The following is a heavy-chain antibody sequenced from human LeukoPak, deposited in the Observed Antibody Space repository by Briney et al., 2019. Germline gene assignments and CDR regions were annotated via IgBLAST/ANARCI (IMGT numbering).Heavy chain of an antibody. J-gene: IGHJ5*02. Sequence: PSETLSLTCTVSGGSISSSSYYWGWIRQPPGKGLEWIGSIDYSGSTYYNPSLKSRVTISVDTSKNQFSLKLSSVTAADTAVYYCASQSRIAAAGTRYWFDPWGQGTLVTVSS. V-gene: IGHV4-39*01. D-gene: IGHD6-13*01. CDR1: GGSISSSSYY. CDR3: ASQSRIAAAGTRYWFDP. CDR2: IDYSGST.